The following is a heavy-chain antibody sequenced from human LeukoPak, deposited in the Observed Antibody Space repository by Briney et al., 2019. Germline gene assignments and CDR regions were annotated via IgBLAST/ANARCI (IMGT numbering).Heavy chain of an antibody. CDR1: GGSISSDY. CDR3: ARVRNLDYYDRSGFYFPRPHFDY. Sequence: SETLSLTCTVSGGSISSDYWSWIRQPPGKGLEWIGYIYYSRSTNYNPSLQSRVVISVDTSKNQLSLRLSSVTAADTAVYYCARVRNLDYYDRSGFYFPRPHFDYWGQGTLVTVSS. CDR2: IYYSRST. D-gene: IGHD3-22*01. V-gene: IGHV4-59*01. J-gene: IGHJ4*02.